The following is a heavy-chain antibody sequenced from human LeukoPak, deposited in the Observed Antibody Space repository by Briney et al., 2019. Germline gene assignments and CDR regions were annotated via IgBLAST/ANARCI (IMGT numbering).Heavy chain of an antibody. CDR2: IKQDGSEK. J-gene: IGHJ4*02. CDR1: GFTVSSNY. V-gene: IGHV3-7*01. Sequence: GGSLRLSCAASGFTVSSNYMSWVRQAPGKGLEWVANIKQDGSEKYYVDSVKGRFTISRDNGKKSLFLQVNSLRAEDTAVYYCARDGRGGYLDYWGQGTLVTVSS. D-gene: IGHD3-16*01. CDR3: ARDGRGGYLDY.